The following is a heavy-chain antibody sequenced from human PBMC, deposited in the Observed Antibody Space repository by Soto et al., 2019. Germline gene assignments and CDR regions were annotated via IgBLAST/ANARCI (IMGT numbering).Heavy chain of an antibody. CDR1: GGSTSSSNYY. J-gene: IGHJ5*02. CDR3: ARQPTTWSDNWSAP. V-gene: IGHV4-39*01. D-gene: IGHD3-3*01. CDR2: IYYTGRT. Sequence: SETLSLTCTVSGGSTSSSNYYWGLIRQPPGRGLEWIGSIYYTGRTYANPSLKNRVTMSVDTSKNQFSLNLTSVTAADTAVYYCARQPTTWSDNWSAPWGQGTLVTVSS.